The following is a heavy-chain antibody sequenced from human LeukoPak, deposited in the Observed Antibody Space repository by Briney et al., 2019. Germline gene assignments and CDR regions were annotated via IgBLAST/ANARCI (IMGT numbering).Heavy chain of an antibody. J-gene: IGHJ4*02. CDR3: ARSTITMVRGVIQYYFDY. CDR2: INHSGSA. Sequence: SETLSLTRAVYGGSFSGYYWSWIRQPPGKGLEWIGEINHSGSANYNPSLKSRVTISVDTSKNQFPLKLSSVTAADTAVNYCARSTITMVRGVIQYYFDYWGQGTLVTVSS. V-gene: IGHV4-34*01. D-gene: IGHD3-10*01. CDR1: GGSFSGYY.